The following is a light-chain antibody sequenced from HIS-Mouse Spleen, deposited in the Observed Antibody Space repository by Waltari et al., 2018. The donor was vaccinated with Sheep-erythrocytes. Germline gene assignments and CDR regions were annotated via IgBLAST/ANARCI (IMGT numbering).Light chain of an antibody. CDR1: SSNIGSNY. Sequence: QSVLTQPPSASVTPGQRVTISCSGSSSNIGSNYVSWYQQLPGTAPKLLIYRNNQRPSGVPARFSGSRSGTSASLAISGLRSEDEADYYCAAWDDSLSGVVFGGGTKLTVL. J-gene: IGLJ2*01. V-gene: IGLV1-47*01. CDR3: AAWDDSLSGVV. CDR2: RNN.